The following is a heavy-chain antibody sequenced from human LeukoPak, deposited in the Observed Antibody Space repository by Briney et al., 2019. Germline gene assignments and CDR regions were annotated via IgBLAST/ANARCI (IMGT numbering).Heavy chain of an antibody. V-gene: IGHV1-46*01. Sequence: ASVKISCKAFGYTFTSNYMHWVRQAPGQGPEWMGVISPSGGSTTYAQKFQGRLTMTRDMSTSTVYMELSSLRSEDTAVYYCARVATAYYDSSVGPFDIWGQGTMVTVSS. CDR3: ARVATAYYDSSVGPFDI. CDR2: ISPSGGST. D-gene: IGHD3-22*01. J-gene: IGHJ3*02. CDR1: GYTFTSNY.